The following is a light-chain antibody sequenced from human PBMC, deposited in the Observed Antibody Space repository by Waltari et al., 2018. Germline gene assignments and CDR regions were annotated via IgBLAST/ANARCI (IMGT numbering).Light chain of an antibody. V-gene: IGKV1-12*01. CDR2: AAS. Sequence: DIQMTQSPSSVSASVGDRVTITCRASQGISSWVAWYQQKPGKAPKILIYAASSLQGAVPSRFGGSGSGTDFTLTISSLQPEDFATYFCQQANSFPPLTFGGGTKVEIK. CDR1: QGISSW. CDR3: QQANSFPPLT. J-gene: IGKJ4*01.